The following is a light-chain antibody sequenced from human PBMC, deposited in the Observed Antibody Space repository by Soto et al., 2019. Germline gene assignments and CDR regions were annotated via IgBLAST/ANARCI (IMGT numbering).Light chain of an antibody. Sequence: IVLTQSPATLSLSPGERATLSCRASQSVSSNLAWYQQKPGQAPRLLIYGASTRATGIPARFSGSGSGTEFTLTISSLQSEDFAVYFCQQYNNWPPVTFGPGTKVDI. CDR3: QQYNNWPPVT. CDR1: QSVSSN. CDR2: GAS. V-gene: IGKV3-15*01. J-gene: IGKJ3*01.